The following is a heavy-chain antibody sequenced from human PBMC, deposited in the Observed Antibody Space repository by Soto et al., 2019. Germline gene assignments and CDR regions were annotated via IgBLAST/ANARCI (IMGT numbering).Heavy chain of an antibody. V-gene: IGHV3-23*01. CDR2: IIDSGGST. Sequence: GGPLRLSCSASGFTFNTYTMYWVRHAPGKGLGWVSAIIDSGGSTYYAGSVKGRFTISRDHSKNTLSLQMDSLRAEDTAVYYCAKGSSGHYDSLDYWGQGT. CDR1: GFTFNTYT. J-gene: IGHJ4*02. CDR3: AKGSSGHYDSLDY. D-gene: IGHD3-22*01.